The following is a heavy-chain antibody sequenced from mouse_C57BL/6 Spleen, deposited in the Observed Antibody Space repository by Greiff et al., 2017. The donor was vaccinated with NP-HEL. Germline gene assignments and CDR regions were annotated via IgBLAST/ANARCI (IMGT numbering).Heavy chain of an antibody. Sequence: QVQLQQPGAELVMPGASVKLSCKASGYTFTSYWMHWVKQRPGQGLEWIGEIDPSDSYTNYNQKFKGKSTLTVDKSSSTAYMQLSSLTSEDSAVYYCARIYYYGSSYSLYYFDYWGQGTTLTVSS. CDR3: ARIYYYGSSYSLYYFDY. J-gene: IGHJ2*01. V-gene: IGHV1-69*01. CDR1: GYTFTSYW. CDR2: IDPSDSYT. D-gene: IGHD1-1*01.